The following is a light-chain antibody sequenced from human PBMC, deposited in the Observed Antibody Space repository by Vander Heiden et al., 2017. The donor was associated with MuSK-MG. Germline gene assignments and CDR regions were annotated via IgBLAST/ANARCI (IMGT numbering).Light chain of an antibody. CDR3: RQDNTYPRI. J-gene: IGKJ4*01. Sequence: VESSQCPASLSASVGDRVTITCRASQGIGKYLAWFQQKPGKAPKRLIYDASSLQSGVPSRYSGIATGAEFTLTISSLQPEDFAAYYSRQDNTYPRIFGGGTKVEIK. V-gene: IGKV1-17*01. CDR2: DAS. CDR1: QGIGKY.